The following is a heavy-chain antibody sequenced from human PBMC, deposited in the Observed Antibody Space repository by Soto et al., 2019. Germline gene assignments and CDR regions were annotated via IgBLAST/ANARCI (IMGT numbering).Heavy chain of an antibody. CDR1: GFTFGSYG. D-gene: IGHD6-19*01. V-gene: IGHV3-30*18. CDR2: ISNHGTNK. J-gene: IGHJ4*02. Sequence: QVQVVESGGGVVQPGKSLRLSCAASGFTFGSYGMHWVRQAPGKGREWVAVISNHGTNKYYADSVKGRFTISRDNSKNSVYLQMNSLRAEDTAVYYCAKDEVEGDWYGLVDHWGQGTLVTVSS. CDR3: AKDEVEGDWYGLVDH.